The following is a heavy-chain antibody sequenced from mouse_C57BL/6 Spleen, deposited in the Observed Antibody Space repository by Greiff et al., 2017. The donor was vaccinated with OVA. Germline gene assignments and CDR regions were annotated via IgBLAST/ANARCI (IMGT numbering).Heavy chain of an antibody. Sequence: VQLKQSGPELVKPGASVKISCKASGYTFTDYYMNWVKQSHGKSLEWIGDINPNNGGTSYNQKFKGKATLTVDKSSSTAYMERRSLTSEDSAVYYCARGGGRGLYFDYWGQGTTLTVSS. CDR2: INPNNGGT. D-gene: IGHD3-3*01. CDR3: ARGGGRGLYFDY. J-gene: IGHJ2*01. CDR1: GYTFTDYY. V-gene: IGHV1-26*01.